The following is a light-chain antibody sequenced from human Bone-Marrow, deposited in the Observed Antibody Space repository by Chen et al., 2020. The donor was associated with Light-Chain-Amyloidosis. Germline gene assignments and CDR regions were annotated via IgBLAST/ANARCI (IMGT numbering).Light chain of an antibody. CDR2: RDT. J-gene: IGLJ2*01. Sequence: SYELTQPPSVSVSPGQTARITCSGDDLPTKYAYWYQQKPGQAPVLVIHRDTERPSGISERFSGSSSGTTAPLTISEVQAEDEADYHCQSADSSGTYEVIFGGGTKLTVL. CDR1: DLPTKY. CDR3: QSADSSGTYEVI. V-gene: IGLV3-25*03.